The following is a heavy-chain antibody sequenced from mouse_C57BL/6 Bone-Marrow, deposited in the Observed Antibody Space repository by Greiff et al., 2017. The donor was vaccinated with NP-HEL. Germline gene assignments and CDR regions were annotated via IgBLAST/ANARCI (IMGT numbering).Heavy chain of an antibody. CDR2: LCWGDAK. J-gene: IGHJ3*01. CDR3: ARYDYGFAY. CDR1: GFSLSTFGMG. D-gene: IGHD2-4*01. Sequence: QVTLKESGPGILQPSQTLSLTCSFSGFSLSTFGMGVGWISPPSGMGLEWLAHLCWGDAKYYNPALKSRLTISKDTSKNQVFLKIANVDTADTATYYCARYDYGFAYWGQGTLVTVSA. V-gene: IGHV8-8*01.